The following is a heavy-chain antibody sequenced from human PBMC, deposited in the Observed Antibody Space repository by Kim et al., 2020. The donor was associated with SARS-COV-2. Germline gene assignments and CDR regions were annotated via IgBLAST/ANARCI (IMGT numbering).Heavy chain of an antibody. CDR1: GFTFSSYG. CDR3: AKDGPPDVWGSYRYVYY. CDR2: ISYDGSNK. V-gene: IGHV3-30*18. D-gene: IGHD3-16*02. J-gene: IGHJ6*01. Sequence: GGSLRLSCAASGFTFSSYGMHWVRQAPGKGLEWVAVISYDGSNKYYADSVKGRFTISRDNSKNTLYLQMNSLRAEDTAVYYCAKDGPPDVWGSYRYVYY.